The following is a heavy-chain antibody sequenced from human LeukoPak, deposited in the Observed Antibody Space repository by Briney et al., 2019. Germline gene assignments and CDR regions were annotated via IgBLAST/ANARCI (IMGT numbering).Heavy chain of an antibody. CDR3: ARQKYDILTGYHPNFDY. Sequence: ASVKVSCKASGYTFTSYYMHWVRQAPGQGLEWMGIINPSGGSTSYAQKFQGRVTMTRDMSTSTVYMELSSLRSEDTAVYYCARQKYDILTGYHPNFDYWGQGTLVTVSS. V-gene: IGHV1-46*01. CDR1: GYTFTSYY. J-gene: IGHJ4*02. CDR2: INPSGGST. D-gene: IGHD3-9*01.